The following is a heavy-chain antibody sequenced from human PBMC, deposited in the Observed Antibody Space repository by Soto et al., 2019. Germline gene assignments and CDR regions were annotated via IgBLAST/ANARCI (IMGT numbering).Heavy chain of an antibody. CDR2: SSVSGST. J-gene: IGHJ3*02. V-gene: IGHV3-23*01. CDR3: AHMIVVVNDVFDM. CDR1: GFRFNNYA. D-gene: IGHD3-22*01. Sequence: GGSLRLSCAASGFRFNNYAMSCVRQAPGKGLEGVSGSSVSGSTYHADSVKGRFTISRDNSKSTVFLQMNSLRDEDTAVYYCAHMIVVVNDVFDMRGQGTMVTGSS.